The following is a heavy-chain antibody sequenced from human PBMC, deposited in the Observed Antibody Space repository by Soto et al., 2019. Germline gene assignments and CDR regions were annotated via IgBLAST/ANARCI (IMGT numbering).Heavy chain of an antibody. D-gene: IGHD3-22*01. CDR2: IVVGAGNA. CDR1: GFTFTSSA. J-gene: IGHJ3*02. Sequence: SGKVSCNESGFTFTSSAVQWVRKARGQRLEWMGWIVVGAGNANYAQELQERLTITRDMSTNTAYMELSSLRFEDTAVYYCAAELYSCGRFCSFDIWGQGKMVPVS. CDR3: AAELYSCGRFCSFDI. V-gene: IGHV1-58*01.